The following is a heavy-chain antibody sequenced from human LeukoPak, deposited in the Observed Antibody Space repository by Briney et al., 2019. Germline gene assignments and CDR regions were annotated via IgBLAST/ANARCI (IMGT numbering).Heavy chain of an antibody. CDR1: GGSISSGDYY. CDR2: IYYSGST. Sequence: SETPSLTCTVSGGSISSGDYYWSWIRQPPGKGLEWIGYIYYSGSTYYNPSLKSRVTISVDTSKNQFSLKLSSVTAADTAVYYCARIRMITFGGVIDYWGQGTLVTVSS. CDR3: ARIRMITFGGVIDY. J-gene: IGHJ4*02. D-gene: IGHD3-16*01. V-gene: IGHV4-30-4*08.